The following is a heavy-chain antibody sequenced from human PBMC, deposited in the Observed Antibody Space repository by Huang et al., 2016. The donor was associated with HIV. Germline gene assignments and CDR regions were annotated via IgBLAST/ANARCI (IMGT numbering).Heavy chain of an antibody. V-gene: IGHV7-4-1*02. J-gene: IGHJ6*03. CDR3: ARVSNIFGGDYYYLDV. CDR1: GYSFTKYA. D-gene: IGHD3-3*02. Sequence: QVQLVQSASELKKPGASVKISCKASGYSFTKYAMTWVRQAPGQGLEWMGCINTISHDPAYARDCTGRFVFSLDTSVSTAFLQISNLKAEDSGVYYCARVSNIFGGDYYYLDVWGRGTAVTVSS. CDR2: INTISHDP.